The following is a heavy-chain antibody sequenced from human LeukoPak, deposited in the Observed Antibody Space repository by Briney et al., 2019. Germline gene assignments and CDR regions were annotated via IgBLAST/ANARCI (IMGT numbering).Heavy chain of an antibody. J-gene: IGHJ4*02. D-gene: IGHD3-16*02. CDR1: GFTFKNYA. CDR3: AKEDFYVWGSYRLLDY. V-gene: IGHV3-23*01. CDR2: ISGNSGST. Sequence: PGGSLRLSCAASGFTFKNYAMSWVRQAPGRGPEWVSGISGNSGSTYYADSVKGRFTISRDNSKDTLYLQMNSLRAEDTAVYYCAKEDFYVWGSYRLLDYWGQGTLVTVSS.